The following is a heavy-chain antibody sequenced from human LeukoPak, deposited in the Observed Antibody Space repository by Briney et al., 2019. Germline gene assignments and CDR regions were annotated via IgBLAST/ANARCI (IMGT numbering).Heavy chain of an antibody. Sequence: SETLSLTCTVSGGSISSSSYYWGWIRQPPGKGLEWIGSIYYSGSTYYNPSLKSRITISVDTFKNQFSLKLSSVTAADTAVYYCARPYSGGSDYWGQGTLVTVSS. V-gene: IGHV4-39*01. CDR2: IYYSGST. CDR1: GGSISSSSYY. D-gene: IGHD1-26*01. CDR3: ARPYSGGSDY. J-gene: IGHJ4*02.